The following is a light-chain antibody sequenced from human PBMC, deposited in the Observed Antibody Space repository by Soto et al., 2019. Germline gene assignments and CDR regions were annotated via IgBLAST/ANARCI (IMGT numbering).Light chain of an antibody. Sequence: EIVLTQSPGTLSLSPGERATLYCSASQSVSSSYVAWYQQKPGQAPRLLIFGASTRATGIPDRFSGSGSGTDFTLTISRLEPEDFAVYFCQQHSTSPRTFGQGTKVEIK. V-gene: IGKV3-20*01. CDR2: GAS. CDR1: QSVSSSY. CDR3: QQHSTSPRT. J-gene: IGKJ1*01.